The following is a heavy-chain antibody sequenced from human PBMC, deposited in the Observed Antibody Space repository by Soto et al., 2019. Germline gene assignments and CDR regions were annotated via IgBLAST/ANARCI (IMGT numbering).Heavy chain of an antibody. J-gene: IGHJ4*02. V-gene: IGHV1-18*01. Sequence: QVQLVQSGAEVKKPGASVKVSCKTSGYTFTSYGISWVRQAPGQGLEWMGWISAYNGNTNYAQKLQGRVTMTTDTSTTTGYMELRCVRSDDTAVYYCARDGDGYTHTNIDYWGQGTLVTVSS. D-gene: IGHD5-12*01. CDR1: GYTFTSYG. CDR3: ARDGDGYTHTNIDY. CDR2: ISAYNGNT.